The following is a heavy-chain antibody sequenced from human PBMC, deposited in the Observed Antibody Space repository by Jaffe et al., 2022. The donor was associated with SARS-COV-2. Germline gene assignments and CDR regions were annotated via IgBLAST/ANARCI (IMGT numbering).Heavy chain of an antibody. CDR2: ISGSGDGT. D-gene: IGHD1-26*01. J-gene: IGHJ4*02. CDR1: GFIFNNYA. V-gene: IGHV3-23*01. CDR3: ALWEAPFYFDH. Sequence: EVQLLESGGGLVQPGGSLRLSCAGSGFIFNNYAMHWVRQPPGKGLEWVSAISGSGDGTYYADSVKGRFTISRDNLKNTLYLQMNRLRPEDTAVYYCALWEAPFYFDHWGQGTLVTVSS.